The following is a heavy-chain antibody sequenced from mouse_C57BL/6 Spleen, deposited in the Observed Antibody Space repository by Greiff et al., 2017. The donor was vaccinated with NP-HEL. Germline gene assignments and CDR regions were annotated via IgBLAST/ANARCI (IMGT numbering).Heavy chain of an antibody. CDR1: GYTFTDYN. CDR2: INPNNGGT. V-gene: IGHV1-22*01. Sequence: EVKLMESGPELVKPGASVKMSCKASGYTFTDYNMHWVKQSHGKSLEWIGYINPNNGGTSYNQKFKGKATLTVNKSSSTAYMELRSLTSEDSAVYYCASGTTPARYWGQGTSVTVSS. J-gene: IGHJ4*01. D-gene: IGHD1-1*01. CDR3: ASGTTPARY.